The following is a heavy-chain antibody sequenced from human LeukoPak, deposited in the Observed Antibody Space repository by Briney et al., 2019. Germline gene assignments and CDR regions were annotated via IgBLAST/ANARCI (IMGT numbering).Heavy chain of an antibody. CDR3: ARDGRPYYYYMDV. J-gene: IGHJ6*03. V-gene: IGHV3-21*01. CDR2: ISSSSYI. Sequence: PGGSLRLSCAASGFTFSSYSMNWVRQAPGKGLEWVSSISSSSYIYYADSVKGRFTISRNNAKNSLYLQMNSLRAEDTAVYYCARDGRPYYYYMDVWGKGTTVTVSS. CDR1: GFTFSSYS. D-gene: IGHD1-1*01.